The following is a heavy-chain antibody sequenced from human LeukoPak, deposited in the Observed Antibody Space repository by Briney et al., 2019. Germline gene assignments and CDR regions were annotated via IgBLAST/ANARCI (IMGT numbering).Heavy chain of an antibody. Sequence: GASVKVSCTASGYTFTGYYMHWVRQAPGQGLEWMGWINPNSGGTNYAQKFQGRVTMTRDTSISTAYMELSRLRSDDTAVYYCARVVTMIVVPYFDYWGQGTLVTVSS. CDR3: ARVVTMIVVPYFDY. J-gene: IGHJ4*02. CDR2: INPNSGGT. CDR1: GYTFTGYY. D-gene: IGHD3-22*01. V-gene: IGHV1-2*02.